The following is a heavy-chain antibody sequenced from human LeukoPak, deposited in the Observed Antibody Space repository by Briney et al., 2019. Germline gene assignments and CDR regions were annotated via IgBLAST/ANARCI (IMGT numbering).Heavy chain of an antibody. Sequence: GGSLRLSCAASGFTFSDYWMAWVRQAPGKGLEWVANIKQDGSHSYYVDSVRGRFTISRDNAKSSLFLQMNSLTLEDTAVYYCANLWEMGYWGQGTLVTVSS. J-gene: IGHJ4*02. CDR2: IKQDGSHS. CDR1: GFTFSDYW. D-gene: IGHD5-24*01. CDR3: ANLWEMGY. V-gene: IGHV3-7*01.